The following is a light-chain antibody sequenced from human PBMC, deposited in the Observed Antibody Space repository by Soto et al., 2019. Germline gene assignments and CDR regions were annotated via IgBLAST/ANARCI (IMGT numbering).Light chain of an antibody. CDR1: SSDVGNYDY. V-gene: IGLV2-14*03. Sequence: QSALTQPASVSGSPGQSITISCTGTSSDVGNYDYVSWYQHYPGKAPKLMIYAVSRRPSGVSNRFSGSKSGNTASLTISGLQAEDEADYYCTSYTPSSTYVLGTGTKLTVL. J-gene: IGLJ1*01. CDR2: AVS. CDR3: TSYTPSSTYV.